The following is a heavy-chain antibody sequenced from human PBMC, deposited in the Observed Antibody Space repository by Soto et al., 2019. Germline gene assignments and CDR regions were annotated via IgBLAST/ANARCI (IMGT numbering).Heavy chain of an antibody. CDR2: INHSGST. CDR3: VRRYCTNGVCQSNKWFDP. J-gene: IGHJ5*02. V-gene: IGHV4-34*01. D-gene: IGHD2-8*01. CDR1: GGSFSGYY. Sequence: SETLSLTCAVYGGSFSGYYWSWIRQPPGKGLEWIGEINHSGSTNYNPSLKSRVTISVDTSKNQFSLKLSSVTAADTAVYYCVRRYCTNGVCQSNKWFDPWGQGTLVTVYS.